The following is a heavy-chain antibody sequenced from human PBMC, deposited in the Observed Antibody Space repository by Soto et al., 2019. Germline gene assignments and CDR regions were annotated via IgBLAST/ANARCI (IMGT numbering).Heavy chain of an antibody. J-gene: IGHJ4*02. V-gene: IGHV3-30-3*01. CDR1: GFTFSSYA. CDR3: ARRRGYQLTHPIGY. D-gene: IGHD2-2*01. CDR2: ISYDGSNK. Sequence: GSLRLSCAASGFTFSSYAMHWVRQAPGKGLEWVAVISYDGSNKYYADSVEGRFTISRDNSKNTLYLQMNSLRAEDTAVYYCARRRGYQLTHPIGYWRQGTLVTVSS.